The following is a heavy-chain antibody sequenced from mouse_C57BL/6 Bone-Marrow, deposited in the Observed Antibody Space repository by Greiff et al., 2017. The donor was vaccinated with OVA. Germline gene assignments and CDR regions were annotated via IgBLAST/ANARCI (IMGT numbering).Heavy chain of an antibody. J-gene: IGHJ4*01. D-gene: IGHD2-4*01. CDR1: GYTFTSYW. Sequence: QVQLQQSGAELVKPGASVKLSCKASGYTFTSYWMHGVKQRPGQGLEWIGMIHPNSGSTNYNEKFKSKATLTVDKSSSTAYMQLSSLTSEDSAVYYCARVYEYGDAMDYWGQGTSVTVSS. CDR3: ARVYEYGDAMDY. V-gene: IGHV1-64*01. CDR2: IHPNSGST.